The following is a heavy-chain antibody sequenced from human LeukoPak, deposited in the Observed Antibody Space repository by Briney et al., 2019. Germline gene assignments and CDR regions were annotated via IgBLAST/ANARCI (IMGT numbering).Heavy chain of an antibody. CDR3: ARDRWEGDYYDSSGYRRRGFDY. CDR2: IYYSGST. J-gene: IGHJ4*02. V-gene: IGHV4-39*07. D-gene: IGHD3-22*01. CDR1: GGSISSSSYY. Sequence: SETLSLTCTVSGGSISSSSYYWGWIRQPPGKGLEWIGSIYYSGSTYYNPSLKSRVTISVDTSKNQFSLKLSSVTAADTAVYYCARDRWEGDYYDSSGYRRRGFDYWGQGTLVTVSS.